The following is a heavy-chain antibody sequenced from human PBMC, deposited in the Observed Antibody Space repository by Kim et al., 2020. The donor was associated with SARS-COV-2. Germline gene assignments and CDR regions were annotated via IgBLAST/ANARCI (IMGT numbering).Heavy chain of an antibody. CDR2: INHSGST. J-gene: IGHJ1*01. CDR1: GGSFSGYY. V-gene: IGHV4-34*01. D-gene: IGHD3-10*01. Sequence: SETLSLTCAVYGGSFSGYYWSWIRQPPGKGLEWIGEINHSGSTNYNPSLKSRVTISVDTSKNQFSLKLSSVTAADTAVYYCARGPHVLLWFGDPPPDWG. CDR3: ARGPHVLLWFGDPPPD.